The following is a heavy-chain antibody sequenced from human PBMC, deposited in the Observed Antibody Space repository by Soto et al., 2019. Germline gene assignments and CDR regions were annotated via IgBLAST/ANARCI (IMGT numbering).Heavy chain of an antibody. D-gene: IGHD2-2*01. CDR2: INAGNGNT. J-gene: IGHJ5*02. Sequence: GASVKVSCKASGYTFTSYAMHWVRQAPGQRLEWMGWINAGNGNTKYSQKFQGRVTITRDTSASTAYMELSSLRSEDTAVYYCARGSRISSIVVVPAAMDWFDPWGQGTLVTVSS. CDR3: ARGSRISSIVVVPAAMDWFDP. V-gene: IGHV1-3*01. CDR1: GYTFTSYA.